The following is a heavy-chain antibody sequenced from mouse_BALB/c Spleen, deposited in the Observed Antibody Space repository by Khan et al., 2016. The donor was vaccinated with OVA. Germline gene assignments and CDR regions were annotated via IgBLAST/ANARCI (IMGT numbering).Heavy chain of an antibody. V-gene: IGHV3-8*02. J-gene: IGHJ3*01. CDR2: IIYTGYT. D-gene: IGHD2-14*01. CDR1: GDSITTGY. Sequence: EVQLQESGPSLVKPSQTLSLTCSVTGDSITTGYWNWIRKYLGNKLEYMGYIIYTGYTYYNPSLKSRISINRHTSNHRYSIQLNTVTDEDTATYYCARSTYRYAFVYWGQGTLVTVSA. CDR3: ARSTYRYAFVY.